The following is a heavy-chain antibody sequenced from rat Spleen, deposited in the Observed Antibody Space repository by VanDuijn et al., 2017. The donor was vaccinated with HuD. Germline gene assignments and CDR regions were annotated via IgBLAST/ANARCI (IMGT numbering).Heavy chain of an antibody. V-gene: IGHV5-25*01. CDR1: GFTFSNYY. J-gene: IGHJ4*01. CDR2: ITNAAGKV. CDR3: ARHGRGERTYYYVMDV. D-gene: IGHD4-3*01. Sequence: EVQLVESGGGLVQPGRSLKLSCAASGFTFSNYYMAWVRQAPTKGLDWVASITNAAGKVYYSDSVKGRFTISRDTAQNILYLQMNSPRSEDTATYYCARHGRGERTYYYVMDVWGQGASVTVSS.